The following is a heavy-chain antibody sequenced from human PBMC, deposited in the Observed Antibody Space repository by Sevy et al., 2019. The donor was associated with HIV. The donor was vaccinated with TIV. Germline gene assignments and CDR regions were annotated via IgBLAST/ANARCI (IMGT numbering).Heavy chain of an antibody. J-gene: IGHJ4*02. V-gene: IGHV3-23*01. D-gene: IGHD5-18*01. CDR1: GFTFSNFA. CDR3: AKKMGGGSGMAFLVDY. Sequence: GGSLRLSCAASGFTFSNFAMGWVRQAPGKGLDWISVISGTCDYTYYADSVKGRFTISRDNSKNTLFLQMNSLRAEDTAIFYCAKKMGGGSGMAFLVDYWGQGTLVTVSS. CDR2: ISGTCDYT.